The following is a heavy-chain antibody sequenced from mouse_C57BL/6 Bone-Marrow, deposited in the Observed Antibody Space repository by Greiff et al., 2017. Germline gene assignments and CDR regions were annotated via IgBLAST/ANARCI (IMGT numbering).Heavy chain of an antibody. CDR3: ARDNPYYAMDF. D-gene: IGHD1-3*01. CDR1: GYAFSSYG. V-gene: IGHV1-80*01. CDR2: IYPGDGDT. J-gene: IGHJ4*01. Sequence: LVESGASVKISCKASGYAFSSYGMNWVKQRPGRGLEWIGQIYPGDGDTNYNGKFKGKATLTADKSSSTAYMPLLSLPSEVSAVYFCARDNPYYAMDFWGQGTSVTVSS.